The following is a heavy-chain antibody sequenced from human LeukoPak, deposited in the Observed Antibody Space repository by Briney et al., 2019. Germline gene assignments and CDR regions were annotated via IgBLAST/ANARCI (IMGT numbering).Heavy chain of an antibody. D-gene: IGHD1-26*01. CDR2: IYYSGST. CDR3: ARAEYSGSLDY. Sequence: PSETLSLTCTVSGGSISSYYWSWIRQPPGKGLEWIGYIYYSGSTNYNPSLKSRVTTSVDTSKNQFSLKLSSATAADTAVYYCARAEYSGSLDYWGQGTLVTVSS. V-gene: IGHV4-59*08. CDR1: GGSISSYY. J-gene: IGHJ4*02.